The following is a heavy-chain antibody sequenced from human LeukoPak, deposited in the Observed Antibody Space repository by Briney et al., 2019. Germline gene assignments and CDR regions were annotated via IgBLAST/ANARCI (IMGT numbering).Heavy chain of an antibody. J-gene: IGHJ6*03. CDR3: ARGRVRRITIFGSYYYMDV. Sequence: PSETLSLTCAVYGGSFSGYYWSWIRQPPGKGLEWIGEINHSGSTNYNPSLKSRVTISVDTYKNQFSLKLSSVTAADTAVYYCARGRVRRITIFGSYYYMDVWGKGTTVTVSS. CDR2: INHSGST. D-gene: IGHD3-3*01. V-gene: IGHV4-34*01. CDR1: GGSFSGYY.